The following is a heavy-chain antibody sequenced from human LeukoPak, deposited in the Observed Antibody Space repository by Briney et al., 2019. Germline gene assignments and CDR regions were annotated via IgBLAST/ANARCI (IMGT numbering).Heavy chain of an antibody. CDR2: FYPGDSTI. Sequence: GESLKISCTGSGYSFTSYWIGWVRQMPGKGLEWMAMFYPGDSTIRYSPSFQGQVTISVDKSISTAYLQWSSLKASDTAMYYCARVFSSGWYERGTLDYWGQGTLVTVSS. CDR1: GYSFTSYW. CDR3: ARVFSSGWYERGTLDY. D-gene: IGHD6-19*01. J-gene: IGHJ4*02. V-gene: IGHV5-51*01.